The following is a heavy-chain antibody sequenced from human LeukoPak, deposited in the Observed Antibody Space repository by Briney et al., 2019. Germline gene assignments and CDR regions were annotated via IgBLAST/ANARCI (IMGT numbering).Heavy chain of an antibody. D-gene: IGHD5-12*01. CDR3: ARRREATLYAFDI. CDR1: GFTFDDYA. V-gene: IGHV3-43*02. Sequence: PGGSLRLSCAASGFTFDDYAMHWVRQAPGKGLEWVSLISGDGGSTYYADSVKGRFTISRDNAKNSLYLQMNSLRAEDTAVYYCARRREATLYAFDIWGQGTMVTVSS. J-gene: IGHJ3*02. CDR2: ISGDGGST.